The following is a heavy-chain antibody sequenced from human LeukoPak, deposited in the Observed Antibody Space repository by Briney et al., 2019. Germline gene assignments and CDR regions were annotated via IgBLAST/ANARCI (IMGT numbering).Heavy chain of an antibody. CDR3: ARGVYLAPAQYGY. D-gene: IGHD2-2*01. CDR1: GGSISNYY. J-gene: IGHJ1*01. Sequence: SETLSLTCTVSGGSISNYYWSWIRQPPGKGLEWIGYIYYSGTTNYNPSLKSRVTISVDTSKNQFSLKLNSVTAAATAVYYCARGVYLAPAQYGYWGQGTLLTLPS. CDR2: IYYSGTT. V-gene: IGHV4-59*01.